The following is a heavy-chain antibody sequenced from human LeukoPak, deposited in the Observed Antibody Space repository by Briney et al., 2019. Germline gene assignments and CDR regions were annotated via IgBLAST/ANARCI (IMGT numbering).Heavy chain of an antibody. Sequence: GASVKVSCKASGYTFTSYWIGWVRQMPGKGLEWMGIIYPGDSDTRYSPSFQGQVTISADKSISTAYLQWSSLKASDTAMYYCARNYYGSGRYFDYWGQGTLVTVSS. V-gene: IGHV5-51*01. CDR1: GYTFTSYW. CDR3: ARNYYGSGRYFDY. D-gene: IGHD3-10*01. J-gene: IGHJ4*02. CDR2: IYPGDSDT.